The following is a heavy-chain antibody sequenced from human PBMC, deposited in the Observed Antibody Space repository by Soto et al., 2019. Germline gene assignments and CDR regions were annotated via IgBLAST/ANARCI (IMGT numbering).Heavy chain of an antibody. D-gene: IGHD2-21*02. V-gene: IGHV1-18*01. CDR1: GYTFTRYG. Sequence: QVHLVQSGAEVKKPGASVKVSCKTSGYTFTRYGISWVRQAPGQGLEWMGWISGYDGRTNFAQKVQDRVTMTTDTSISTFDMELRILISDYRAVYYCARESDLPYYYYGMDAWGQRTTVTVSS. CDR3: ARESDLPYYYYGMDA. CDR2: ISGYDGRT. J-gene: IGHJ6*02.